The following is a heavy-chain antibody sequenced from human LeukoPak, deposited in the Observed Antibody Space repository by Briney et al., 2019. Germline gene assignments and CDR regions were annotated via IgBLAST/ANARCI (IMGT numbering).Heavy chain of an antibody. V-gene: IGHV3-64D*09. CDR1: GFTFSSYT. CDR3: VKDASGARVKWYFDL. Sequence: GGSLRLSCAASGFTFSSYTMNWVRQAPGKGLEYVSAISSNGGNTFYADSVKGRFTISRANSKNTLYLQMSSLRVEDTAVYYCVKDASGARVKWYFDLWGRGTLVTVSS. CDR2: ISSNGGNT. J-gene: IGHJ2*01. D-gene: IGHD7-27*01.